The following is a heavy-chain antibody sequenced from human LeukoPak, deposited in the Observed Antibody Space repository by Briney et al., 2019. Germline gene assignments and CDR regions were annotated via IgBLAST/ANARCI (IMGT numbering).Heavy chain of an antibody. D-gene: IGHD1-7*01. CDR2: IYYSGST. CDR3: ARGGLGTTGFDY. J-gene: IGHJ4*02. V-gene: IGHV4-59*08. CDR1: GGSISSYY. Sequence: PSETLSLTCTVSGGSISSYYWSWIRQPPGKGLEWIGYIYYSGSTNYNPSLKSRVTISVDTSKNQFSLKLSSVTAADTAVYYCARGGLGTTGFDYWGQGTLVTVSS.